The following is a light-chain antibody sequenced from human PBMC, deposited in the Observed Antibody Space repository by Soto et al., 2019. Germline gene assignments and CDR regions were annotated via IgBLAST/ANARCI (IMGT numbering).Light chain of an antibody. J-gene: IGLJ3*02. Sequence: QAVVTQEPSLTVSPGGTVTLTCGSSTGAVTSGHYPYWFQQKPGQAPRTLIFNTNNKHSWTPARFSGSLLGGKAALALSGAQAEDEAAYYCLLAYSGDREVFGGGTELTVL. CDR1: TGAVTSGHY. CDR2: NTN. V-gene: IGLV7-46*01. CDR3: LLAYSGDREV.